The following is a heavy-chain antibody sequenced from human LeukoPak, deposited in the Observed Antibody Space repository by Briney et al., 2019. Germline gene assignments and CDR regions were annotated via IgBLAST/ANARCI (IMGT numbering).Heavy chain of an antibody. CDR3: ARVAAVAGTRWFDP. CDR1: GGSISSYY. J-gene: IGHJ5*02. D-gene: IGHD6-19*01. V-gene: IGHV4-59*01. Sequence: SETLSLTCTASGGSISSYYWSWIRQPPGKGLEWIGYIYYSGSTNYNPSLKSRVTISVDTSKNQFSLKLSSVTAADTAVYYCARVAAVAGTRWFDPWGQGTLVTVSS. CDR2: IYYSGST.